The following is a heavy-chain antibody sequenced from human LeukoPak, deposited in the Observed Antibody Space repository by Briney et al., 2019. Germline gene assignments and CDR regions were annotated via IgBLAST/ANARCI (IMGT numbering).Heavy chain of an antibody. CDR3: TRGGYSGYDFRYYFDY. V-gene: IGHV3-49*04. J-gene: IGHJ4*02. CDR1: GFTFGDYA. Sequence: GGSLRLSCTASGFTFGDYAMSWVRQAPGKGLKWGGFIRSKAYGGTTEYAASVKGRFTISRDDSKSIAYLQMNSLKTEDTAVYYCTRGGYSGYDFRYYFDYWGQGTLVTVSS. D-gene: IGHD5-12*01. CDR2: IRSKAYGGTT.